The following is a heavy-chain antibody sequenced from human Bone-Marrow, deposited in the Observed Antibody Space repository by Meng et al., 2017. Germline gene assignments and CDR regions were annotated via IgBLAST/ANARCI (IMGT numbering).Heavy chain of an antibody. CDR2: ISGSGGST. CDR1: GFTFSSYA. V-gene: IGHV3-23*01. D-gene: IGHD3-22*01. CDR3: AKKYYYDSSGYSLDY. J-gene: IGHJ4*02. Sequence: SCAASGFTFSSYAMSWVRQAPGKGLEWVSIISGSGGSTYYADSVKGRFTISRDNSKNTLYLQMNSLRAEDTAVYYCAKKYYYDSSGYSLDYWGQGTLVTVSS.